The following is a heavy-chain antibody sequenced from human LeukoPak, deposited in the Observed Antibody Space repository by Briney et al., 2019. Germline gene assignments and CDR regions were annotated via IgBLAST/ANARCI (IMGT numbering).Heavy chain of an antibody. D-gene: IGHD6-13*01. J-gene: IGHJ4*02. CDR2: ISSGGSTI. V-gene: IGHV3-48*03. Sequence: GGSLRLSCAASGFTFSSYEMNWVRQAPGKGLEWVSYISSGGSTIYYADSVKGRFTISRDNSKNTLYLQMNSLRAEDTAVYYCATSFGPVIAAAGTGADWGQGTLVTVSS. CDR1: GFTFSSYE. CDR3: ATSFGPVIAAAGTGAD.